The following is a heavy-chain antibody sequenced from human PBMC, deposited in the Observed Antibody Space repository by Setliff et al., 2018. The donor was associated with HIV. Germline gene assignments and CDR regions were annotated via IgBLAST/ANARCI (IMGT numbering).Heavy chain of an antibody. V-gene: IGHV3-23*01. J-gene: IGHJ4*02. CDR3: AKEPKLGGIAAPFDY. Sequence: AGGSLRLSCAVAGFSFSNYAMTWVRQAPGKGLEWVSAIAGTSASTYYADSVKGRFTISRDSSKSMLYLQMNSLRVEDTAVYYCAKEPKLGGIAAPFDYWGQGTLVTVSS. D-gene: IGHD6-6*01. CDR2: IAGTSAST. CDR1: GFSFSNYA.